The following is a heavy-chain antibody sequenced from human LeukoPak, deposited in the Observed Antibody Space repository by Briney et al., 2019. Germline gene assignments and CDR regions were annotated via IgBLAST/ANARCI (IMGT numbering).Heavy chain of an antibody. V-gene: IGHV3-23*01. CDR2: ISGSGGST. CDR1: GFSFNNYA. D-gene: IGHD3-10*01. Sequence: GGSLRLSCAASGFSFNNYAMSWVRQAPGKGLEWVSAISGSGGSTYYADSVKGRFTISRDNSKNTLYLQMNSLRAEDTAVYYCAKGPYGSGKGNYYYGMDVWGQGTTVTVSS. J-gene: IGHJ6*02. CDR3: AKGPYGSGKGNYYYGMDV.